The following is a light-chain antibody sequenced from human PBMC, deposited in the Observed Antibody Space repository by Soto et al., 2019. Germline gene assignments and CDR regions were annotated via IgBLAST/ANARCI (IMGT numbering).Light chain of an antibody. CDR3: QQSYSTRWT. CDR2: AAS. Sequence: DIQMTQSPSSLSASVGDRVTITCRASQSISSYLNWYQQKTGKAPKLLSDAASSLQSXVPSRFSGSGSGXDXTXXIXXLXPEDFATYYCQQSYSTRWTFGQGTKVEIK. CDR1: QSISSY. V-gene: IGKV1-39*01. J-gene: IGKJ1*01.